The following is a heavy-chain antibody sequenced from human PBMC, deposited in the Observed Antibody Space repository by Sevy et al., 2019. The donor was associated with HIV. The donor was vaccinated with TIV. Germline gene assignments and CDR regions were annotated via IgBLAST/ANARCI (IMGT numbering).Heavy chain of an antibody. Sequence: ASVKVSCKASGYTFTSYGISWVRQAPGQGLEWMGWISAYNGNTNYAQKLQGRVTRTTDTSTSTAYMELRSLRSDDTAVYYCARDSLVVVPAATVEGYDAFDIWGQGTMVTVSS. CDR3: ARDSLVVVPAATVEGYDAFDI. V-gene: IGHV1-18*04. CDR2: ISAYNGNT. CDR1: GYTFTSYG. D-gene: IGHD2-2*01. J-gene: IGHJ3*02.